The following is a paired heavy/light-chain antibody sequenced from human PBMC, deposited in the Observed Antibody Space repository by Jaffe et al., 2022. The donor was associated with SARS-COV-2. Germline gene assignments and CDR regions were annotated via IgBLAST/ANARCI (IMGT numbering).Light chain of an antibody. CDR3: QQYYSTPYT. V-gene: IGKV4-1*01. CDR1: QSVLYSSDNKNY. J-gene: IGKJ2*01. CDR2: WAS. Sequence: DIVMTQSPDSLAVSLGERATINCKSSQSVLYSSDNKNYLAWYQQKPGQPPKLLIYWASTRESGVPDRFSGSGSGTDFTLTISSLQAEDVAVYYCQQYYSTPYTFGQGTKLEIK.
Heavy chain of an antibody. CDR3: TTELWFGDPAGSGWRFDY. V-gene: IGHV3-15*01. D-gene: IGHD3-10*01. J-gene: IGHJ4*02. CDR1: GFTFSYAW. CDR2: IKSKTDGGTT. Sequence: EVQLVESGGGLVKPGGSLRLSCAASGFTFSYAWMSWVRQAPGKGLEWVGRIKSKTDGGTTDHAAPVKGRFTISRDDSKNTLYLQMNSLKTEDTAVYYCTTELWFGDPAGSGWRFDYWGQGTLVTVSS.